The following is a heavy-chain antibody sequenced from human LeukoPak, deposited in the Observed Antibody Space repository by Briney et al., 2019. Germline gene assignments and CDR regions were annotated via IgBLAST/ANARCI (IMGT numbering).Heavy chain of an antibody. CDR1: GFTFSSYA. J-gene: IGHJ5*02. D-gene: IGHD6-13*01. V-gene: IGHV3-23*01. Sequence: AGGSLRLSCATSGFTFSSYAMNWVRQAPGKGLEWVSAISGSGSSTYYADSIKGRFTISRDNSKNTLYLQMNSLRAEDTAVYYCAKGVLAAAAGPWGQGTLVTVSS. CDR2: ISGSGSST. CDR3: AKGVLAAAAGP.